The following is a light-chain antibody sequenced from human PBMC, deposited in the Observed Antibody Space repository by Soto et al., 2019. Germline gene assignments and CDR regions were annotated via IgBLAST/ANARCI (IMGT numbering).Light chain of an antibody. V-gene: IGLV2-23*02. CDR2: EVS. CDR3: CSYAGSSTFGPDV. Sequence: QSALTQPASVSGSPGQSIAISCTGTSSDVGSYNLVSWYQQHPGKAPKLMIYEVSKRPSGVSNRFSGSKSGNTASLTISGLQAEDEADYYCCSYAGSSTFGPDVFGTGTKLTVL. CDR1: SSDVGSYNL. J-gene: IGLJ1*01.